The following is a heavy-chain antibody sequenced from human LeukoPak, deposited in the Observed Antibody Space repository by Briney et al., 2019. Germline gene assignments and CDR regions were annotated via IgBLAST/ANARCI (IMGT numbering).Heavy chain of an antibody. V-gene: IGHV3-64D*09. CDR1: GFTFSGYA. CDR3: VKDHGNNIDWYGGGLDY. J-gene: IGHJ4*02. D-gene: IGHD6-19*01. CDR2: ISSNGGNT. Sequence: SGGSLRLSCSASGFTFSGYAMHWVRQAPGKGLEYVSAISSNGGNTHYTDSVKGRFTISRDNFNNMLYLQMSSLRAEDTAVYYCVKDHGNNIDWYGGGLDYGGRGALVTVSS.